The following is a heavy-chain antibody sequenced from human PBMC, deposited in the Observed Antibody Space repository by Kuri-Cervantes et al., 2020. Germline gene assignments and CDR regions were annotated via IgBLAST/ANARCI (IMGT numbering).Heavy chain of an antibody. Sequence: SETLSLTCTVSGGSISSYYWSWIRQPPGKGLEWIGYIYYSGSTNYNPSLKSRVTISVDTSKNQFSLKLNSVTAADTAVYYCARHGGAQGSGSYWYFDYWGQGTLVTVSS. CDR3: ARHGGAQGSGSYWYFDY. CDR1: GGSISSYY. V-gene: IGHV4-59*08. J-gene: IGHJ4*02. CDR2: IYYSGST. D-gene: IGHD3-10*01.